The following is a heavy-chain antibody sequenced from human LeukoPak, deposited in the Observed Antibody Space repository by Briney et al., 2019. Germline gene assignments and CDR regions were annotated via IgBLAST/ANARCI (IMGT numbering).Heavy chain of an antibody. J-gene: IGHJ4*02. V-gene: IGHV3-23*01. CDR2: ISGSGGST. D-gene: IGHD1-26*01. Sequence: GGSLRLSCAASGFTFSSYAMSWVRQAPGKGLEWVSAISGSGGSTYYADSVKGRFTISRDNSKNTLYLQMNSLRAEDTAVYYCARDPSGSLIGTNWGQGTLVTVSS. CDR3: ARDPSGSLIGTN. CDR1: GFTFSSYA.